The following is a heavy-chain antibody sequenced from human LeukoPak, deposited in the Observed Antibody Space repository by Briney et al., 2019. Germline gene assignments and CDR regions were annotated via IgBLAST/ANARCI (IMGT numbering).Heavy chain of an antibody. CDR3: ASASSHRTAAGGDY. CDR1: GFTFSTYW. D-gene: IGHD6-13*01. Sequence: GGSLRLSCAASGFTFSTYWMHWVRQAPGMGLVWVSRINGDGGSRNYADSVKGRFTISRDNAKNTLYLQMSSLRVEDTAVYYCASASSHRTAAGGDYWGQGTLVTVST. CDR2: INGDGGSR. V-gene: IGHV3-74*01. J-gene: IGHJ4*02.